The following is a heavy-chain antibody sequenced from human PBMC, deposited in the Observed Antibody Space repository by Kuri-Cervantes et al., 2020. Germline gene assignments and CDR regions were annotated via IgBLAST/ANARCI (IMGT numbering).Heavy chain of an antibody. Sequence: GSLRLSCSVSGDSISSGVYYWGWIRQPPGKGLEWIGSSYYSGSTYYNPSLKSRATISVDMSKNQFSLKLSSVTAADTAVYYCARDTNPRGLRYWSQGTLVTVSS. J-gene: IGHJ4*02. CDR1: GDSISSGVYY. V-gene: IGHV4-39*07. CDR3: ARDTNPRGLRY. CDR2: SYYSGST. D-gene: IGHD1-1*01.